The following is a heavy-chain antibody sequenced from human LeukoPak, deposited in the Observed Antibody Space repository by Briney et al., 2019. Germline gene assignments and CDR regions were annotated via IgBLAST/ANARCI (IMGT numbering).Heavy chain of an antibody. D-gene: IGHD2-2*01. CDR2: IYYSGST. CDR1: GGSISSSSYY. Sequence: PSETLSLTCTVSGGSISSSSYYWGWIRQPPGKGLEWIGSIYYSGSTYYNPSLKSRVTISVDTSKNQFSLKLSSVTAADTAVYYCARLDRVPYYFDYWGQGTLVTVSS. CDR3: ARLDRVPYYFDY. V-gene: IGHV4-39*01. J-gene: IGHJ4*02.